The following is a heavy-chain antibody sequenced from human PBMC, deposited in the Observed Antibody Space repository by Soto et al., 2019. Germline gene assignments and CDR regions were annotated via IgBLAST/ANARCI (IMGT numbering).Heavy chain of an antibody. CDR2: ISAHNGNT. CDR1: GYTITSYG. V-gene: IGHV1-18*01. CDR3: ARGRYGDY. J-gene: IGHJ4*02. D-gene: IGHD1-1*01. Sequence: QVHLVQSGAEVKKPGASVKVSCKGSGYTITSYGITWVRQAPGHGLEWMGWISAHNGNTDYAQKLQGRVTVTRDTSTSTAYMELRSLRSDDTAVYYCARGRYGDYWGQGALVTVSS.